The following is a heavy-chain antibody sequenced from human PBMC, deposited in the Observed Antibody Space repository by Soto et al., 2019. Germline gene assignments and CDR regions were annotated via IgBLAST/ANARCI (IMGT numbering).Heavy chain of an antibody. V-gene: IGHV1-8*01. CDR2: MNPNSGNT. CDR1: EYTFTSYD. CDR3: ATLNGDYRYIAFDI. J-gene: IGHJ3*02. Sequence: VASVKVSCKTSEYTFTSYDINWVRQATGQRLERMRWMNPNSGNTGYAQKYQGRVTMTRNASISTAYMELSSLRSEDTAVYYCATLNGDYRYIAFDIWGQGTMVTVSS. D-gene: IGHD4-17*01.